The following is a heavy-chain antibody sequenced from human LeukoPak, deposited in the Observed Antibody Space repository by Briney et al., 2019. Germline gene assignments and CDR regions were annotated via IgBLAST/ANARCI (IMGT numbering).Heavy chain of an antibody. D-gene: IGHD3-10*01. CDR3: TRGQLLWFGERAGYFDD. CDR2: ISAYNGNT. Sequence: ASVKLSCKASGYTFTSYGISWVRQAPGQGLEWMGWISAYNGNTNYAQKLQGRVTMTTDTSTSTAYMELKSLRSDDTAVYYCTRGQLLWFGERAGYFDDWGKGTLVTVSS. V-gene: IGHV1-18*01. CDR1: GYTFTSYG. J-gene: IGHJ4*02.